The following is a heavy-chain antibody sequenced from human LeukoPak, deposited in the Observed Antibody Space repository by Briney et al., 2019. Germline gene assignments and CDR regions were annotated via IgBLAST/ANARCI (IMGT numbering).Heavy chain of an antibody. CDR1: GFTFSSYS. J-gene: IGHJ4*02. Sequence: GGSLRLSCAASGFTFSSYSMNWVRQAPGKGLEWVAVISHDGSNKYYADSVKGRFTISRDNSKNTLYLQMNSLRPEDTAVYYCANENYFDTSGYIDNWGQGTLVTVSS. CDR2: ISHDGSNK. V-gene: IGHV3-30*18. D-gene: IGHD3-22*01. CDR3: ANENYFDTSGYIDN.